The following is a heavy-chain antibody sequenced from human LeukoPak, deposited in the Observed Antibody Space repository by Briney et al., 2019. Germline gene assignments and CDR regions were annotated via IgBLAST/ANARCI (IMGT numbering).Heavy chain of an antibody. D-gene: IGHD1-20*01. V-gene: IGHV4-39*01. Sequence: PSETLSLTCTVSGASISSSTYYWGWIRQPPGKGLEWIGSIYYRGSTYYNPSLKSRATISVDTSKNQFSLKLSSVTAADTTVYYCARQAYNWNYFDFWGQGTLVTVSS. J-gene: IGHJ4*02. CDR2: IYYRGST. CDR3: ARQAYNWNYFDF. CDR1: GASISSSTYY.